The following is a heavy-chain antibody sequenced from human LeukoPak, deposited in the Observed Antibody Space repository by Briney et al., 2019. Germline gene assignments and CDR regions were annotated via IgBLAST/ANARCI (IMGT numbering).Heavy chain of an antibody. D-gene: IGHD6-6*01. V-gene: IGHV3-23*01. J-gene: IGHJ4*02. CDR3: AKLIAVRHNVDY. Sequence: GGSLRLSCAASGFTFSSYAMSWARQAPGKGREWVSAISGSGGSTYYADSVKGRFTISRDNSKNTLYLQMNSLRAEDTAVYYCAKLIAVRHNVDYWGRGTLVTVSS. CDR2: ISGSGGST. CDR1: GFTFSSYA.